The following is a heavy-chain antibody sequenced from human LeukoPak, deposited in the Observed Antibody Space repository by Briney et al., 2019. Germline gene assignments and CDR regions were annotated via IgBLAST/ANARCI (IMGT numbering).Heavy chain of an antibody. J-gene: IGHJ4*02. CDR2: INPNSGGT. CDR3: ARDYDILTGYQNFDY. CDR1: GYTFSGFY. D-gene: IGHD3-9*01. V-gene: IGHV1-2*02. Sequence: ASLKVSCKASGYTFSGFYIYWVRQAPGQGLEWMGWINPNSGGTNYAQKFQGRVTMTRDTSISTAYMELSRLRSDDTAVYYCARDYDILTGYQNFDYWGQGTLVTVSS.